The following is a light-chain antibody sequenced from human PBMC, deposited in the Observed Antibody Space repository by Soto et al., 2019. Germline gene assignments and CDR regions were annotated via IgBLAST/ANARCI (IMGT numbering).Light chain of an antibody. Sequence: EIVMMQSPATLSVSPGERATLSCRASQSVSSNLAWYQQKPGQAPRLLIYGASTRATGIPDRFSGSGSGTEFTLTISRLQSEDFAVYYCQQYNNWPPWTFGQGTKVDNK. CDR1: QSVSSN. CDR3: QQYNNWPPWT. V-gene: IGKV3-15*01. CDR2: GAS. J-gene: IGKJ1*01.